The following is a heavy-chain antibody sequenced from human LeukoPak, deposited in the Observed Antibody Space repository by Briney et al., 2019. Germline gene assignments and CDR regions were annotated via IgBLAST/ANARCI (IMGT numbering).Heavy chain of an antibody. CDR3: ASSRRVGFGELNY. D-gene: IGHD3-10*01. CDR1: GFTFSTYG. J-gene: IGHJ4*02. Sequence: GGSLRLSCAASGFTFSTYGMHWVRQAPGKGLEWVAFIRYDGSNKYYADSVKGRFTISRDNSKNTLYLQMNSLRAEDTAVYYCASSRRVGFGELNYWGQGTLVTVSS. CDR2: IRYDGSNK. V-gene: IGHV3-30*02.